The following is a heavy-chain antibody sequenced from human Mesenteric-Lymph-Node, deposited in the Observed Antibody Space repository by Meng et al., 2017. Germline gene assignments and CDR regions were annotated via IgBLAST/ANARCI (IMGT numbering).Heavy chain of an antibody. CDR1: GASISSGSYR. CDR2: IYYSGST. Sequence: SETLSLTCTVSGASISSGSYRWSWIRQSAGQGLEWIGYIYYSGSTNYNPSLKSRVTISVDTSKNQFSLKLSSATAADTAVYFCARYDSGGSSRYYFDYWGQGTLVTVSS. D-gene: IGHD3-22*01. J-gene: IGHJ4*02. V-gene: IGHV4-61*10. CDR3: ARYDSGGSSRYYFDY.